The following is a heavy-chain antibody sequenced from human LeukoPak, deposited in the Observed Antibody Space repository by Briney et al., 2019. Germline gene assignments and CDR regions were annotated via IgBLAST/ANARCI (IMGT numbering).Heavy chain of an antibody. Sequence: GGSLRLSCAASGFTVNSNYMSWVRQAPGQGLEWVSVIYSGGSTYYADSVKGRFTISRDNSKNTLYLQMSSLRAEDTAVYYCAKDRYWPDWYFDLWGRGTLVTVSS. D-gene: IGHD2-15*01. J-gene: IGHJ2*01. CDR1: GFTVNSNY. CDR2: IYSGGST. CDR3: AKDRYWPDWYFDL. V-gene: IGHV3-66*01.